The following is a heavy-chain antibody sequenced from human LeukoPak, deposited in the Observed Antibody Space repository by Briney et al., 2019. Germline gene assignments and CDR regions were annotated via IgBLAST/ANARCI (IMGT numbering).Heavy chain of an antibody. CDR1: GYTFTSYG. V-gene: IGHV1-18*01. D-gene: IGHD3-22*01. CDR2: ISAYNGNT. Sequence: ASVKVSCKASGYTFTSYGISWVRQAPGQGLEWMGWISAYNGNTNYAQKLQGRVTMTTDTSTSTAYMELRSLRSHDTAVYYCARDARDYYDSSDWGQGTLVTVSS. J-gene: IGHJ4*02. CDR3: ARDARDYYDSSD.